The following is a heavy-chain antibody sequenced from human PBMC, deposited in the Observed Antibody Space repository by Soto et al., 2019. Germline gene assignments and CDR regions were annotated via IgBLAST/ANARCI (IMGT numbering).Heavy chain of an antibody. V-gene: IGHV1-69*01. D-gene: IGHD2-15*01. CDR3: ARSRYSNGIRCYSFDF. CDR1: GGSLSYNG. J-gene: IGHJ4*01. CDR2: LTPVFGPA. Sequence: QVQLVQSGAEVKKPGSSVKVSCKASGGSLSYNGFSWVRLAPGQGLEWMGGLTPVFGPANYAQKFQGRLTITADESSTTGYMELTSLRSEDTSVYYCARSRYSNGIRCYSFDFWGRGTLVTVSS.